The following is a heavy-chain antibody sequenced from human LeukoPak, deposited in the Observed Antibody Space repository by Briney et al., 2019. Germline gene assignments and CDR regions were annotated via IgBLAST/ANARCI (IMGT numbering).Heavy chain of an antibody. D-gene: IGHD5-24*01. Sequence: GGSLRLSCAASGFSFSSYAMNWVRQAPGKGLEWVSVISGSGNTIYYSDSVEGRFTISRDNSKNTLYLQMNSLRAEDTAVYYCAREIEMATFDYWGQGTLVTVSS. V-gene: IGHV3-23*01. CDR2: ISGSGNTI. CDR1: GFSFSSYA. J-gene: IGHJ4*02. CDR3: AREIEMATFDY.